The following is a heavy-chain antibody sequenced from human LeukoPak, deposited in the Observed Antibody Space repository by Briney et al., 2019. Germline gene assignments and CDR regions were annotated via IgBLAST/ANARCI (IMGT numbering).Heavy chain of an antibody. V-gene: IGHV3-30*18. Sequence: PGGSLRLSCAASGFTFSSYGMHWVRQAPGKGLEWVAVISYDGSNKYYADSVKGRFTISRDNSKNTLYLQMNSLRAEDTAVYYCAKDRYGSGSPSPFDYWGQGTLVTVSS. J-gene: IGHJ4*02. CDR1: GFTFSSYG. CDR3: AKDRYGSGSPSPFDY. CDR2: ISYDGSNK. D-gene: IGHD3-10*01.